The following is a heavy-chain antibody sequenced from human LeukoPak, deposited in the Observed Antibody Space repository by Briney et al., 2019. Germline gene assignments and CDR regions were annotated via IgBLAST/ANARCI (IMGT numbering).Heavy chain of an antibody. CDR1: GGTFSSYA. CDR2: IIPIFGIA. D-gene: IGHD6-6*01. J-gene: IGHJ4*02. Sequence: GASVKVSCKASGGTFSSYAISWVRQAPGQGLEWMGRIIPIFGIANYAQKFQGRVTITADKSTSTAYMELSSLRSEDTAVYYCARDKYSSSPGDYWGQGTLVTVSS. CDR3: ARDKYSSSPGDY. V-gene: IGHV1-69*04.